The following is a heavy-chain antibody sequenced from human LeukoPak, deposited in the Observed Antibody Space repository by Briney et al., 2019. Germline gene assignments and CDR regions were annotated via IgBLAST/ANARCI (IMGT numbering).Heavy chain of an antibody. Sequence: AVNVSCMGSGYTFTSYGISGVRQAPGQGLEGMGWISAYNGNTNYAQTLQGRVTMTTDTSTSTAYMELRSLRSDDTAVYYCARALVGYYDILTAYSPFDYWGQGTLVTVSS. CDR3: ARALVGYYDILTAYSPFDY. J-gene: IGHJ4*02. D-gene: IGHD3-9*01. CDR2: ISAYNGNT. V-gene: IGHV1-18*01. CDR1: GYTFTSYG.